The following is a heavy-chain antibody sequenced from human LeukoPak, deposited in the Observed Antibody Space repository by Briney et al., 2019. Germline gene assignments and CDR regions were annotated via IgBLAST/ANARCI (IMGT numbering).Heavy chain of an antibody. J-gene: IGHJ6*02. CDR2: ITPSGGT. CDR3: ARAEPEDYYDSSGYQKSGFYYYYGMDV. CDR1: GYTFTSYA. V-gene: IGHV1-2*02. D-gene: IGHD3-22*01. Sequence: ASVKVSCKASGYTFTSYAIHWVRQAPGQGLEWMGWITPSGGTNYPQKFQGRVAITWDTSITTAYMDLSRLTSDDTAVYYCARAEPEDYYDSSGYQKSGFYYYYGMDVWGQGTTVTVSS.